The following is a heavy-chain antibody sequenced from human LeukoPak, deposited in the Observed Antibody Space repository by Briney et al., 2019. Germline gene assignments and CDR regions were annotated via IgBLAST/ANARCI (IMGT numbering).Heavy chain of an antibody. V-gene: IGHV1-2*02. D-gene: IGHD1-26*01. J-gene: IGHJ4*02. CDR2: VNPDSGGT. CDR1: GYTFTGHY. Sequence: ASVKVSCKASGYTFTGHYMHWVRQAPGQGLEWMGWVNPDSGGTDYAQKFQGRVTMTRDTSISTAYMELSRLRSDDTAVYYCARVGWGVSYHFDYWGQGALVTVSS. CDR3: ARVGWGVSYHFDY.